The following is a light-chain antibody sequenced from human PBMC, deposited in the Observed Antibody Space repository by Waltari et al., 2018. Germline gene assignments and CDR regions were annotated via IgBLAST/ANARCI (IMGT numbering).Light chain of an antibody. Sequence: DIVLTQSPATLSLSPGERATLSCRASQSVNNYLAWYQQKPGQAPRLLIYGASNRATGIPAMVSGSGSGTDFTLTISTLEPEDFAVYYCQQRRNWPLTFGGGTKVEIK. J-gene: IGKJ4*01. V-gene: IGKV3-11*01. CDR2: GAS. CDR3: QQRRNWPLT. CDR1: QSVNNY.